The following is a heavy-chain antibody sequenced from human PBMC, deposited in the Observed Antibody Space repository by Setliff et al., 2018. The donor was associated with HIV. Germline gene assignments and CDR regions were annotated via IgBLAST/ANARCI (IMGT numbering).Heavy chain of an antibody. Sequence: SETLSLTCTVSGGPLSGYFWTWIRQTPDKGLEWIGDIDHSGTTNYNLSLKSRTTLSLDTSKNQLSLKLTSVVAADTGLYFCARGRDASTWYLSHFYSYYYLDVWGNGTTVTVS. CDR3: ARGRDASTWYLSHFYSYYYLDV. V-gene: IGHV4-34*01. J-gene: IGHJ6*03. D-gene: IGHD6-13*01. CDR2: IDHSGTT. CDR1: GGPLSGYF.